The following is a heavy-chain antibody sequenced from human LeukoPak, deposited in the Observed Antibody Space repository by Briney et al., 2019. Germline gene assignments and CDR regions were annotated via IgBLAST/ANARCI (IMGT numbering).Heavy chain of an antibody. Sequence: PGGSQRLSCAASGFTFSSYCMNWVRQAPGKGLEWVSSISSSSSYIYYADSVKGRFTISRDNAKNSLYLQMNSLRAEDTAVYYCARATDYDFWSGYSKYYFDYWGQGTLVTVSS. CDR1: GFTFSSYC. CDR3: ARATDYDFWSGYSKYYFDY. J-gene: IGHJ4*02. V-gene: IGHV3-21*01. CDR2: ISSSSSYI. D-gene: IGHD3-3*01.